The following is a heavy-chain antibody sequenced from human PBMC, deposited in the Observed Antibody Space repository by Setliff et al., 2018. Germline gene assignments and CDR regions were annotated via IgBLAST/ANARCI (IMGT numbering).Heavy chain of an antibody. CDR2: IRYDGNNK. CDR1: GFTFSSYG. V-gene: IGHV3-30*02. D-gene: IGHD6-13*01. CDR3: AKDGSSSGSWSFDL. J-gene: IGHJ2*01. Sequence: GGSLRLSCAASGFTFSSYGMHWVRQAPGKGLECVSFIRYDGNNKYYVDSVKGQFTISRENSKNTLYLQMNSLRAEDTAVYYCAKDGSSSGSWSFDLWGRGTLVTVSS.